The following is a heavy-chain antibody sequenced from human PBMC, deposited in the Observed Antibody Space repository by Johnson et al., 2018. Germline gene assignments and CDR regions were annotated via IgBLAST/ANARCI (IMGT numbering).Heavy chain of an antibody. J-gene: IGHJ4*02. Sequence: QVQLVQSGGGVVQRGRSLRLSCAASGFTFSRYAMHSVRKAPGKGLEWVAVISSDGSNKYYADSVKGRFTISGDNSKNTLYLQMNSLGGENTDLYNRSKIRDTRWPYNFDSWGQGALVTVSS. D-gene: IGHD4-23*01. CDR2: ISSDGSNK. CDR3: SKIRDTRWPYNFDS. CDR1: GFTFSRYA. V-gene: IGHV3-30-3*01.